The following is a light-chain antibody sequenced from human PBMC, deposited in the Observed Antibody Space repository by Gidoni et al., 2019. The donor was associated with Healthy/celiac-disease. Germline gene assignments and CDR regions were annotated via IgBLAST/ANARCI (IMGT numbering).Light chain of an antibody. J-gene: IGLJ1*01. Sequence: SYELTQPPSVSVPPGQPASITCSGDTLGDKYACWYQQKPGQSPVLVIYQDSKRPSGLPERFSGSNSGNTATLTISGTQAMDEADYYCQAWDSSTYVFGTGTKVTVL. CDR2: QDS. CDR1: TLGDKY. CDR3: QAWDSSTYV. V-gene: IGLV3-1*01.